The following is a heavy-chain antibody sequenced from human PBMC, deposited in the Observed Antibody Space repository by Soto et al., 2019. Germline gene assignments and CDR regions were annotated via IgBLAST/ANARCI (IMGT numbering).Heavy chain of an antibody. CDR2: INAANGDT. J-gene: IGHJ5*02. CDR1: GYNFTSYG. V-gene: IGHV1-3*01. D-gene: IGHD6-13*01. Sequence: ASVKISCKASGYNFTSYGIHWVRQAPGQRLEWMGWINAANGDTKYSPKCQGRGTITRDTSASTAYMELSSLRSEDTAVYYCVRRHVSATGIDWFDPWGQGTLVTVSS. CDR3: VRRHVSATGIDWFDP.